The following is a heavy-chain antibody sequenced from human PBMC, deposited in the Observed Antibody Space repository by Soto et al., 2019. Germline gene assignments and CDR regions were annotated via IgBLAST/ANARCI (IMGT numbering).Heavy chain of an antibody. D-gene: IGHD6-6*01. V-gene: IGHV4-39*01. J-gene: IGHJ6*03. CDR2: IYYSGST. Sequence: QLQLRESGPGLVKPTETLSLTCTVSSGSISTSSYYWGWIRQPPGKGLEWIGSIYYSGSTYYSPSLKSRVTISVDTSKNQYSLKLSSLTAADTAVYYCARHPCSSWAYYFYMDVWGKGTSVTVSS. CDR1: SGSISTSSYY. CDR3: ARHPCSSWAYYFYMDV.